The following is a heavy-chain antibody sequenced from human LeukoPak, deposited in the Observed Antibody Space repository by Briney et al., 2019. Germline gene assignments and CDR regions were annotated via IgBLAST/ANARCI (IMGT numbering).Heavy chain of an antibody. D-gene: IGHD1-26*01. CDR3: ASISSGSYYEVDY. V-gene: IGHV4-61*02. Sequence: NPSETLSLTCTVSGGSISSGSYYWSWIRQPPGKGLEWIGRIYTSGSTNYNPSLKSRVTISVDTSKNQFSLKLSSVTAADTAVYYCASISSGSYYEVDYWGQGTLVTVSS. CDR2: IYTSGST. CDR1: GGSISSGSYY. J-gene: IGHJ4*02.